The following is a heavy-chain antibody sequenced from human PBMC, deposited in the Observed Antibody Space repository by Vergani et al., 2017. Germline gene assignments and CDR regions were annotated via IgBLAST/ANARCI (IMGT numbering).Heavy chain of an antibody. CDR3: AKVKSGYDQDGFDI. CDR2: ISGPGLST. D-gene: IGHD5-12*01. CDR1: GFTFSNSA. Sequence: EVHLLESGGGLVQSGGSLRLSCAASGFTFSNSAVSWVRQAPGRGLAWVSSISGPGLSTYYADSVKGRFSISRDNSKNTVFLQMHSLRAEDTAIYYCAKVKSGYDQDGFDIWGQGTLVTVSS. V-gene: IGHV3-23*01. J-gene: IGHJ3*02.